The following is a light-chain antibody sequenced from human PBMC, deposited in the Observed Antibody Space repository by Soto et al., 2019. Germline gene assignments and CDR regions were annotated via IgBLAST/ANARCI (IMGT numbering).Light chain of an antibody. Sequence: MMMTQSPATLSVSPGERVTLSCRTSHSVNSHVAWYQHKPGQAPRLLIYDTSTRAADIPARFSGSGSGTDFTLTISSLQSEDFAVYYCQQYNHWRSISFGQGTRLEIK. J-gene: IGKJ5*01. CDR1: HSVNSH. CDR2: DTS. V-gene: IGKV3-15*01. CDR3: QQYNHWRSIS.